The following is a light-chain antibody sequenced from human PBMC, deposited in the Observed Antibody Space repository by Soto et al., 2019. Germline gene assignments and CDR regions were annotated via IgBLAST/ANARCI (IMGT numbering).Light chain of an antibody. CDR2: GAS. V-gene: IGKV3-15*01. CDR1: QSVSRD. Sequence: EIVMTQSPATLSVSPGERATLSCRASQSVSRDLAWYQQKPGQAPRLLIYGASTRATGIPARFSGSGFETDFTLTISSLQSEDFAVYYCQQYNSWPPSYTFGQGTKLQIK. CDR3: QQYNSWPPSYT. J-gene: IGKJ2*01.